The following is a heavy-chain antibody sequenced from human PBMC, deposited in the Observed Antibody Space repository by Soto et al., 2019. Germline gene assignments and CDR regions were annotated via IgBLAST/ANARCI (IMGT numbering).Heavy chain of an antibody. CDR1: GFTFSAYD. V-gene: IGHV3-13*01. D-gene: IGHD2-8*02. Sequence: EVQLVESGGGLVQPGGSLRLSCAASGFTFSAYDMHWVRQPTGKGLEWVSAIGTQHDTYYPDSVKGRFTISRENAKSSFDLQMNRLGTGDTGVYYCARQGSYWRGGGGWFDPWGQGTLVTVSS. J-gene: IGHJ5*02. CDR2: IGTQHDT. CDR3: ARQGSYWRGGGGWFDP.